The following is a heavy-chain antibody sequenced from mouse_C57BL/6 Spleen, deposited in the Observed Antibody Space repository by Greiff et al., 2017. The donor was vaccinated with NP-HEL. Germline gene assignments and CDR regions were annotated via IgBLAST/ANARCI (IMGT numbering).Heavy chain of an antibody. CDR1: GYTFTSYW. J-gene: IGHJ3*01. D-gene: IGHD1-1*01. Sequence: QVQLQQPGAELVMPGASVKLSCKASGYTFTSYWMHWVKQRPGQGLEWIGEIYPSDSYTNYNQKFKGKSTLTVDKSSSTAYMQLSSLTSEDSAVYYCARLGNYPWLAYWGQGTLVTVSA. CDR3: ARLGNYPWLAY. CDR2: IYPSDSYT. V-gene: IGHV1-69*01.